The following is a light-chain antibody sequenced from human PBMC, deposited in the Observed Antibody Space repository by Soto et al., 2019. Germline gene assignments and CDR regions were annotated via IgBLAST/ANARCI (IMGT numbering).Light chain of an antibody. Sequence: QSALTQPDSVSGSPRQSIPISCTGTSSDVGGYNYVSWYQQHPGKAPKVMIYEVSNRPSGVSNRFSGSKSGNTASLTISGLQAEDEADYYCSSYTSTNTVIFGGGTQLTVL. V-gene: IGLV2-14*01. CDR3: SSYTSTNTVI. CDR2: EVS. J-gene: IGLJ2*01. CDR1: SSDVGGYNY.